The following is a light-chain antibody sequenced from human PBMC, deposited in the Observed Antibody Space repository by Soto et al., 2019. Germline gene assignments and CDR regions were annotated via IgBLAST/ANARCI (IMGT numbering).Light chain of an antibody. Sequence: QPVLTQPPSASGTPGQRVTISCSGSSSNIGSNTVSWYQQLPQRAPKLLIFSNNQRPSGVPDRSSGSKSGTSASLAISGLQSEDEDDYYCATWADGLNSYVFGTGTKLTVL. V-gene: IGLV1-44*01. CDR1: SSNIGSNT. CDR3: ATWADGLNSYV. CDR2: SNN. J-gene: IGLJ1*01.